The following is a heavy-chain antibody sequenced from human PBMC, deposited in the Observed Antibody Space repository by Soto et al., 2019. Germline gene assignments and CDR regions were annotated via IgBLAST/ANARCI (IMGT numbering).Heavy chain of an antibody. J-gene: IGHJ4*02. CDR1: GGSISSYY. D-gene: IGHD2-2*01. V-gene: IGHV4-59*08. CDR3: ARRSLSTVFDY. CDR2: IYYSGST. Sequence: QVQLQESGPGLVKPSETLSLTCTVSGGSISSYYWSWIRQPPGKGLEWIGYIYYSGSTNYNPSLKSRLTISVDTSKNQFSLKLSSVTAADTAVYYCARRSLSTVFDYWGQGTLVTVSS.